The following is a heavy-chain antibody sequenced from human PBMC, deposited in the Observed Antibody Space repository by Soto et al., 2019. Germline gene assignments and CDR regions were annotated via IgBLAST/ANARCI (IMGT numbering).Heavy chain of an antibody. J-gene: IGHJ4*02. V-gene: IGHV4-59*08. CDR1: GRSISSYC. CDR3: ARRYGVYIDY. D-gene: IGHD4-17*01. Sequence: SETLSLTCTISGRSISSYCSRWIRQPPGKGLEWIGYIYYRGSTNYNPSLKSRVTISVDTSKNQFSLKLSSVTAADTAVYYCARRYGVYIDYWGQRTLVTVSS. CDR2: IYYRGST.